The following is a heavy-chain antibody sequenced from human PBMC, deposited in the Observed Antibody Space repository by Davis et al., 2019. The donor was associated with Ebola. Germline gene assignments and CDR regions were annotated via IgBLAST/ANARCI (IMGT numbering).Heavy chain of an antibody. CDR3: ATEGLHGEVS. J-gene: IGHJ5*02. Sequence: PSETLSLTCTVSSDSTSRLFWNWIRQPAGKGLEWLGRVYSTGTTKYNPSLHSRVTMSVDTSKRHFSLKLTSVTAADTAVYYCATEGLHGEVSWGPGTLVTVSS. V-gene: IGHV4-4*07. CDR2: VYSTGTT. CDR1: SDSTSRLF.